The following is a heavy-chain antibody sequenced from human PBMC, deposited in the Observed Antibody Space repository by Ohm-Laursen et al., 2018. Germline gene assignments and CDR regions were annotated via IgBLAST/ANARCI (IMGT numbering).Heavy chain of an antibody. V-gene: IGHV3-23*01. D-gene: IGHD2-2*01. CDR3: AKDTKYYGMNV. J-gene: IGHJ6*02. Sequence: SLRLSCSASGFPFSAYSMNWVRQAPGKGLEWVSGISGTGGDTFYADSVKGRFTISRDNSKNNLYLQMNSLTAEDTAVYYCAKDTKYYGMNVWGQGTTVTVSS. CDR2: ISGTGGDT. CDR1: GFPFSAYS.